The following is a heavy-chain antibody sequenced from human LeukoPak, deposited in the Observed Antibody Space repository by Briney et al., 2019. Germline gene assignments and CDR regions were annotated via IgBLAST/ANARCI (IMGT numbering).Heavy chain of an antibody. Sequence: PGGSLRLSCAASGFTFSSYAMHWVRQAPGKGLEWVAVISYDGSNKYYADSVKGRFTISRDNSKNTLYLQMNSLRAEDTAVYYCAREPRIAARHMDVWGKGTTVTVSS. V-gene: IGHV3-30-3*01. CDR3: AREPRIAARHMDV. D-gene: IGHD6-6*01. J-gene: IGHJ6*04. CDR2: ISYDGSNK. CDR1: GFTFSSYA.